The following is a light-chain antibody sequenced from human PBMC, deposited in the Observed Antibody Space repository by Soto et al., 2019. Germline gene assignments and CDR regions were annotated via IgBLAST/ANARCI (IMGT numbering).Light chain of an antibody. J-gene: IGLJ2*01. CDR1: SGDVGGYNF. Sequence: QSALTQPRSVSGSPGQSVTISCTGTSGDVGGYNFVSWYQQHPGKAPKLMIYDVSKRRSGVPDRFSGSKSGNTASLTISGLQAEDEADYYCCSYAGSYTLVFGGGTKLTVL. CDR2: DVS. CDR3: CSYAGSYTLV. V-gene: IGLV2-11*01.